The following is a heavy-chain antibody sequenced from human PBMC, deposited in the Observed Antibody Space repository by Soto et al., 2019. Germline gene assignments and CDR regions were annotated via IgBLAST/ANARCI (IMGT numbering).Heavy chain of an antibody. CDR3: ARGAALAGKLDL. J-gene: IGHJ4*02. Sequence: EVQLLESGGGSVQPGGSLRLSCSASGFTFSNYAMSWVRQAPGKGLEWVASISGSGRSTNYADSVKGRFTISRDNAKDSLHLQMNSLTGEDSAVYYCARGAALAGKLDLWGQGTLVTVSS. D-gene: IGHD6-19*01. CDR2: ISGSGRST. CDR1: GFTFSNYA. V-gene: IGHV3-23*01.